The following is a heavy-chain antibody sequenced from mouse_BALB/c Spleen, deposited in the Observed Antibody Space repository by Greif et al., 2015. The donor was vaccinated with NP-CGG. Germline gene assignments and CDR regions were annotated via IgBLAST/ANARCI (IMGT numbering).Heavy chain of an antibody. CDR2: IYPGCGNT. D-gene: IGHD4-1*01. CDR3: ARRTGTEAMDY. Sequence: QVQLKESGPELVKPGASVKISCKASGYTFTDYYINWVKQKPGQGLEWIGWIYPGCGNTKYNEKFKGKATLTVDTSPSTVYMQLSSLTSEDTAVYFCARRTGTEAMDYWGQGTSVTVSS. V-gene: IGHV1-84*02. J-gene: IGHJ4*01. CDR1: GYTFTDYY.